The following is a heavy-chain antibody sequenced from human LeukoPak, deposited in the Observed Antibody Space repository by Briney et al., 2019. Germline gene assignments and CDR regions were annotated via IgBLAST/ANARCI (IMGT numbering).Heavy chain of an antibody. CDR1: GFTFSSYG. V-gene: IGHV3-33*01. D-gene: IGHD6-13*01. CDR3: ARARWAASLYYYYYGMDV. CDR2: IWYDGSNK. Sequence: GGSLRLSCAASGFTFSSYGMHWVRQAPGKGLEWVAVIWYDGSNKYYADSVKGRFTISRDNSKNTLYLQMNSLRAEDTAVYYCARARWAASLYYYYYGMDVWGQGTTATVSS. J-gene: IGHJ6*02.